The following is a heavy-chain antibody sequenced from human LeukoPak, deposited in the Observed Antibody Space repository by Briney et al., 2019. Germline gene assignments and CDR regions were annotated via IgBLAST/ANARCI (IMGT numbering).Heavy chain of an antibody. V-gene: IGHV4-61*01. CDR3: ARVPISTTARGYFDY. Sequence: SETPSLTCTVSGGSVSSGSYYWSWMRQPPGKGLEWIGYIYYSGSTTYNPSLKSRVTISVDTSKNKFSLKLSSVTAADTAVYYCARVPISTTARGYFDYWGQGTLVTVSS. CDR1: GGSVSSGSYY. CDR2: IYYSGST. J-gene: IGHJ4*02. D-gene: IGHD4-17*01.